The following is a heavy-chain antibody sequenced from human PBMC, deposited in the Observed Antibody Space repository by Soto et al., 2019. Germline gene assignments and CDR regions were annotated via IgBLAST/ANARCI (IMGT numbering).Heavy chain of an antibody. CDR3: ARDDCSGGSCYWGGYYFDY. Sequence: GGSLRLSCAASGFTFDDYGMSWVRQAPGKGLEWVSGINWNGGSTGYADSVKGRFTISRDNAKNSLYLQMNSLRAEDTALYYCARDDCSGGSCYWGGYYFDYWGQGTLVTVSS. CDR2: INWNGGST. J-gene: IGHJ4*02. D-gene: IGHD2-15*01. V-gene: IGHV3-20*04. CDR1: GFTFDDYG.